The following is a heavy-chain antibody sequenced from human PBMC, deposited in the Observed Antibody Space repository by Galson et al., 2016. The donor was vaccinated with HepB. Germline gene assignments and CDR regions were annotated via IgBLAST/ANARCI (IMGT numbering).Heavy chain of an antibody. J-gene: IGHJ4*02. V-gene: IGHV3-7*03. CDR2: INQDGSEK. CDR1: GFTFGDHA. Sequence: SLRLSCAASGFTFGDHAMSWFRQAPGKGLEWVANINQDGSEKYHVDSVKGRFTISKDNGKNSLFLQLNSLRAEDTAVYYCARDAGYHQIDYWGQGTLVTVSS. D-gene: IGHD3-16*02. CDR3: ARDAGYHQIDY.